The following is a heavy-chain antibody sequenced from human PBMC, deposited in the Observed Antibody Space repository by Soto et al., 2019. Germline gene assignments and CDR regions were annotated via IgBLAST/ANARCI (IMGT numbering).Heavy chain of an antibody. CDR3: ARVFITLIALNWLDP. CDR2: ISYDGSSQ. Sequence: GGSLRLSCAASGFTFSNHAMHWVRQAPGKGLEWVALISYDGSSQYYADPVKGRFTLSRDNSNNILYLRMDSLRAEDTAVYYCARVFITLIALNWLDPWGQGTLVNVSS. CDR1: GFTFSNHA. V-gene: IGHV3-30-3*01. D-gene: IGHD3-22*01. J-gene: IGHJ5*02.